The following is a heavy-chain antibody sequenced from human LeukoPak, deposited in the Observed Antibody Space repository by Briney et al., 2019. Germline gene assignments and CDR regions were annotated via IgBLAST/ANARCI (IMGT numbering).Heavy chain of an antibody. Sequence: QPGGSLRLSCAASGFTLSDHGMDWVRQAPGRGLEWVGRSRNKVNSYTTKYAVSVKGRFTISRDDSKNSLYLQMNSLKSEDTAVYYCVAMIRGVGYWGQGTLATVSP. V-gene: IGHV3-72*01. D-gene: IGHD3-10*01. CDR1: GFTLSDHG. CDR2: SRNKVNSYTT. CDR3: VAMIRGVGY. J-gene: IGHJ4*02.